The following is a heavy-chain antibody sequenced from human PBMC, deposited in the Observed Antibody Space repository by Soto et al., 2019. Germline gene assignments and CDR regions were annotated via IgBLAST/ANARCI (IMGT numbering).Heavy chain of an antibody. V-gene: IGHV4-34*01. D-gene: IGHD5-12*01. J-gene: IGHJ5*02. CDR2: INHSGST. Sequence: ASETLSLTCAVYGGSFSGYYWSWIRQPPGKGLEWIGEINHSGSTNCNPSLKSRVTISVDTSKNQFSLKLSSVTAADTAVYYCARGLRWLPLVSWGQGTLVTVSS. CDR3: ARGLRWLPLVS. CDR1: GGSFSGYY.